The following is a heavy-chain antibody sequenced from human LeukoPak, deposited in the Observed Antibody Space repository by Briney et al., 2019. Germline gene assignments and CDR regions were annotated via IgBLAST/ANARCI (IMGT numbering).Heavy chain of an antibody. V-gene: IGHV3-23*01. J-gene: IGHJ6*02. Sequence: GGSLRLSCAASGFTFSSYAMSWVRQAPGKGLEWVSAISGSGGSTYYADSVKGRFTISRDNSKNTLYLQMNSLRAEDTAVYYCAKANLGKRAYYYGMDVWGQGTTVTVSS. D-gene: IGHD4-23*01. CDR3: AKANLGKRAYYYGMDV. CDR1: GFTFSSYA. CDR2: ISGSGGST.